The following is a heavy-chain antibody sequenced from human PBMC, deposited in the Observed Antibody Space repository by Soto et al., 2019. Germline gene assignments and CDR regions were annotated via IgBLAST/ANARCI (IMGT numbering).Heavy chain of an antibody. CDR1: GGSISGYY. Sequence: SETLSLTCTVSGGSISGYYWRWIRQAPGKGLEWVWHIYYSGSTNYNPSLKRRVTISVDTTKNQFSLMLSSGTAADTSDYYCARFKGPGPYNWFDSWGQGTLVTVSS. CDR3: ARFKGPGPYNWFDS. V-gene: IGHV4-59*01. D-gene: IGHD7-27*01. J-gene: IGHJ5*01. CDR2: IYYSGST.